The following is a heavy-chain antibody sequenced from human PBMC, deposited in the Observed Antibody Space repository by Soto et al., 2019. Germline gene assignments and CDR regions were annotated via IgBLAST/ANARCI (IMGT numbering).Heavy chain of an antibody. CDR2: IHRGGST. J-gene: IGHJ4*02. CDR1: GFTVGNNY. V-gene: IGHV3-66*01. CDR3: ARSANTYGSPFDY. D-gene: IGHD3-10*01. Sequence: EVHLVESGGGLVQPGGSLRLSCAASGFTVGNNYMSWVRHAPGKGLEWVSIIHRGGSTSYADSVKGRFTISRDSSKNILYLQINGLTADDTAVYYCARSANTYGSPFDYWGQGALVTVSS.